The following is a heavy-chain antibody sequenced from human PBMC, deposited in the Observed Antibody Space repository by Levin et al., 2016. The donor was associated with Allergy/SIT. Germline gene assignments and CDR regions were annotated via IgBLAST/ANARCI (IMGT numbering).Heavy chain of an antibody. CDR1: GGSISSGGYS. CDR2: IYHSGST. Sequence: LRLSCAVSGGSISSGGYSWSWIRQPPGKGLEWIGYIYHSGSTYYNPSLKSRVTISVDRSKNQFSLKLSSVTAADTAVYYCARHRSIVGATTDYWGQGTLVTVSS. J-gene: IGHJ4*02. D-gene: IGHD1-26*01. V-gene: IGHV4-30-2*01. CDR3: ARHRSIVGATTDY.